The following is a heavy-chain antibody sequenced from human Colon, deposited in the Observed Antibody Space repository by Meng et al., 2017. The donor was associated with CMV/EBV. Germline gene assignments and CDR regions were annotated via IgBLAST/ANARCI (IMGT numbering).Heavy chain of an antibody. CDR3: AKSYHHGLFIYDY. J-gene: IGHJ4*02. V-gene: IGHV3-23*01. CDR2: FSGTLGNT. D-gene: IGHD2-21*01. Sequence: GGSLRLSCAASGFLFSNYAMSWVRQAPGKGLEWVSSFSGTLGNTYYADSVKGRFTISRDNSKNTLYLQMNSLRAEDTAVYYCAKSYHHGLFIYDYWGQGTLVTVSS. CDR1: GFLFSNYA.